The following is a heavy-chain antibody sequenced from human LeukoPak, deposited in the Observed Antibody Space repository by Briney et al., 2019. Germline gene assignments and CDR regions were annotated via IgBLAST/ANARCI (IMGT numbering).Heavy chain of an antibody. CDR1: GFTFSSYA. Sequence: PGRSLRLSCAASGFTFSSYAMHWVRQAPGKGLEWVAVISYDGSNKYYADSVKGRFTISRDNSKNTLYLQMNSLRAEDTAVYYCARYDARYGMDVWGQGATVSVSS. V-gene: IGHV3-30-3*01. D-gene: IGHD1-1*01. CDR2: ISYDGSNK. J-gene: IGHJ6*01. CDR3: ARYDARYGMDV.